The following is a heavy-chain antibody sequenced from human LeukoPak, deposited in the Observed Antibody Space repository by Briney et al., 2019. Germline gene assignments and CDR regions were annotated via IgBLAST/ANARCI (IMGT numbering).Heavy chain of an antibody. J-gene: IGHJ1*01. CDR1: GYTFTSYG. D-gene: IGHD3-22*01. V-gene: IGHV1-3*01. Sequence: ASVKVSCKASGYTFTSYGLSWVRQAPGQGLEWMGWINAGNGDTKYSQKFQGRVTITRDTSASTAYMELSSLRSEDTAVYYCARDMHYYDSSMPSIYFQHWGQGTLVTVSS. CDR2: INAGNGDT. CDR3: ARDMHYYDSSMPSIYFQH.